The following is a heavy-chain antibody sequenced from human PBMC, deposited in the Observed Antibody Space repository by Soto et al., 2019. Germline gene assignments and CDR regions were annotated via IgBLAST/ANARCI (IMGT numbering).Heavy chain of an antibody. CDR3: ARDRRDYDFWSGYYASNFDY. CDR1: GGTFSSYA. CDR2: IIPIFGTA. D-gene: IGHD3-3*01. J-gene: IGHJ4*02. V-gene: IGHV1-69*13. Sequence: VASVKVSCKASGGTFSSYAISWVRQAPGQGLEWMGGIIPIFGTANYAQKFQGRVTITADESTSTAYMELSSLRSEDTAVYYCARDRRDYDFWSGYYASNFDYWGQGTLVTVS.